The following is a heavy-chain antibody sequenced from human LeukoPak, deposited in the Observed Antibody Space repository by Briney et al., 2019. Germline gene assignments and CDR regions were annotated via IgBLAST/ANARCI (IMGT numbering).Heavy chain of an antibody. D-gene: IGHD3-3*01. J-gene: IGHJ4*02. CDR2: VSGSGGST. V-gene: IGHV3-23*01. CDR3: AKVSDFWSGYQDY. Sequence: GGSLRLSCAASGFTFSSYAMSWVSQAPGKGLEWVSVVSGSGGSTYYADSVKGRFTLSRDNSKNTLYLQINSLRAGDTAVYFCAKVSDFWSGYQDYWGQGALVSVSS. CDR1: GFTFSSYA.